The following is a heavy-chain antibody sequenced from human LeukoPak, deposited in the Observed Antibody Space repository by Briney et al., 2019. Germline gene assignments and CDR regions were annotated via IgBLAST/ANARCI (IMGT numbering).Heavy chain of an antibody. CDR1: RFTFRSYW. D-gene: IGHD2-8*02. CDR2: IKQDGSEK. Sequence: GGSLRLSCAASRFTFRSYWMTWVRHAPGKGLEWVASIKQDGSEKYYVDSVKGRFTISRDNAKNSLHLQMNSLRAEDTAVYYCASSLVGWGQGTLVTVSS. CDR3: ASSLVG. V-gene: IGHV3-7*01. J-gene: IGHJ4*02.